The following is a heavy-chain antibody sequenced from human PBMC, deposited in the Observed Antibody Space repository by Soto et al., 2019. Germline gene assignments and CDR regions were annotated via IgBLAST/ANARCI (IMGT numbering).Heavy chain of an antibody. CDR2: ISYDGRNK. Sequence: QVQLVESGGGGVQPGRSLRLSWAASGFTFSSYGMQWVRQAPGKGLEWVAVISYDGRNKYYADSVKGRFTISRENAKNPLYLQMRTLRAEDTAVYYCVKDGSSGWPYYSGLHVWGQGTTVTVAS. J-gene: IGHJ6*02. D-gene: IGHD6-19*01. V-gene: IGHV3-30*18. CDR3: VKDGSSGWPYYSGLHV. CDR1: GFTFSSYG.